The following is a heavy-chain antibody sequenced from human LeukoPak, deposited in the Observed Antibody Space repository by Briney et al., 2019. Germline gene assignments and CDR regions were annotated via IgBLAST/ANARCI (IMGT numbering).Heavy chain of an antibody. CDR1: GGTFSSYA. V-gene: IGHV1-24*01. CDR2: FDPEDGET. J-gene: IGHJ4*02. D-gene: IGHD2-2*01. CDR3: ATACSSTSCYAFDY. Sequence: ASVKVSCKASGGTFSSYAISWVRQAPGKGLEWMGGFDPEDGETIYAQKFQGRVTMTEDTSTDTAYMELSSLRSEDTAVYYCATACSSTSCYAFDYWGQGTLVTVSS.